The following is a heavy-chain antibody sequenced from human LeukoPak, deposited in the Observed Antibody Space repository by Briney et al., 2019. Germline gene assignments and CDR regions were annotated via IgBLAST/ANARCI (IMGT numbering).Heavy chain of an antibody. D-gene: IGHD3-22*01. J-gene: IGHJ4*02. Sequence: ASVKVSCKASGYTFTTYHIHWVRQAPGQGLEWMGIINPSGGNTNYAQKFQGRVTMTTDTSTTTMYMELSSLRSEDMAVYYCAWADSADYYDSGGSIDYWGQGTLVTVSS. V-gene: IGHV1-46*01. CDR2: INPSGGNT. CDR1: GYTFTTYH. CDR3: AWADSADYYDSGGSIDY.